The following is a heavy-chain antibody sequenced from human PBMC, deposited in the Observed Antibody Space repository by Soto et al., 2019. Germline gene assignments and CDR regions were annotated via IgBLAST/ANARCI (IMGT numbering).Heavy chain of an antibody. V-gene: IGHV3-9*01. D-gene: IGHD2-15*01. Sequence: GGSLRLSCAASGFSFDDYAMHWVRQAPGKGLEWVSGISWNSGNIAYADSVKGRFTISRDNAKKSLYLQMNSLRAEDTAMYYCYAHCSGGNCYSYYYRYFYMDVWGKGTAVTVSS. CDR2: ISWNSGNI. J-gene: IGHJ6*03. CDR3: YAHCSGGNCYSYYYRYFYMDV. CDR1: GFSFDDYA.